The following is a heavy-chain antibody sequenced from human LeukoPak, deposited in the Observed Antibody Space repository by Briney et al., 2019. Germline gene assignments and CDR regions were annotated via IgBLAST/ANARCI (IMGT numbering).Heavy chain of an antibody. J-gene: IGHJ4*02. D-gene: IGHD3-9*01. CDR2: ISTSSSSK. CDR3: ARWDDLFSIDF. Sequence: GGSLRLSCAVSGFTFSSYRMSWVRQAAGKGLEWVSSISTSSSSKYYADSVKGRFTISRDNAKNSLDLQMNSLRAEDTAVYYCARWDDLFSIDFWGQGTLVTVPS. V-gene: IGHV3-21*01. CDR1: GFTFSSYR.